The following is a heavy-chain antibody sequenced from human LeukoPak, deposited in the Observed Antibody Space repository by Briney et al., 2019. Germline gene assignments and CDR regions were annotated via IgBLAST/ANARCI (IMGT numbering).Heavy chain of an antibody. V-gene: IGHV3-21*01. Sequence: GGSLRLSCAASGFTFSSYSMNWVRQAPGKGLECVSSISSSSSYIYYADSLKGRFTISRDNAKNSLYLQMNSLRAEDTAVYYCATCRDGYNRNPFDYWGQGTLVTVSS. J-gene: IGHJ4*02. D-gene: IGHD5-24*01. CDR1: GFTFSSYS. CDR2: ISSSSSYI. CDR3: ATCRDGYNRNPFDY.